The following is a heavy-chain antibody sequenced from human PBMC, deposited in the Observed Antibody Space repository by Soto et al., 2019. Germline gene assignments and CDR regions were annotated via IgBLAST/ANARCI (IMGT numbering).Heavy chain of an antibody. CDR2: IYWDDDK. V-gene: IGHV2-5*02. CDR3: AHRRGYSDSSGYWFDP. D-gene: IGHD3-22*01. J-gene: IGHJ5*02. Sequence: QITLKESGPTLVKPTQTLTLTCTFSGFSLSTSGVDVGWIRQPPGKALEWLALIYWDDDKRYSPSLKSRLTITKDTSKNQVVLTMTNMDPVDTATYYCAHRRGYSDSSGYWFDPWGPGTLVTVSS. CDR1: GFSLSTSGVD.